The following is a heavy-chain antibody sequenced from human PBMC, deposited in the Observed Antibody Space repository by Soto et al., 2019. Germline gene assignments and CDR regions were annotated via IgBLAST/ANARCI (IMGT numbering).Heavy chain of an antibody. CDR2: INHGGSA. CDR1: GGSFSGYH. D-gene: IGHD3-22*01. J-gene: IGHJ4*02. CDR3: ARVLYVNDSTYYYGGSSYFDF. V-gene: IGHV4-34*01. Sequence: SETLSLTCAVYGGSFSGYHWSWIRQPPGKGLEWIGKINHGGSAIYSPSLKSRLTISVDTSKNQFSLELSSVTAADTAVYYCARVLYVNDSTYYYGGSSYFDFWGQGILLTVSS.